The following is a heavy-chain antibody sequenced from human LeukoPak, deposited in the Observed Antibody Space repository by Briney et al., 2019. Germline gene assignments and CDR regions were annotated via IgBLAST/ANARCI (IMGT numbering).Heavy chain of an antibody. CDR1: GGSISSYY. V-gene: IGHV4-59*12. CDR2: IYYSGST. D-gene: IGHD4-23*01. Sequence: SETLSLTCTVSGGSISSYYWSWIRQPPGKGLEWIGYIYYSGSTNYNPSLKSRVTISVDTSKNQFSLKLSSVTAADTAVYYCARAMPPDYGGNSDAFDIWGQGTMVTVSS. CDR3: ARAMPPDYGGNSDAFDI. J-gene: IGHJ3*02.